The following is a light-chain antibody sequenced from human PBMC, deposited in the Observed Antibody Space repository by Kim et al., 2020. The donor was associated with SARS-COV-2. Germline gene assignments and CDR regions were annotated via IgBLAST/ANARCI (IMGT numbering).Light chain of an antibody. V-gene: IGLV3-19*01. CDR2: GKN. CDR3: NSRDTSGHHLV. CDR1: SLRSYY. Sequence: SSELTQDPAVSVALGQTVRITCQGASLRSYYASWYQQKPGQAPVLVIYGKNNRPSGIPDRFSGSSSGNTASLTITGAQAEDEADYYCNSRDTSGHHLVFG. J-gene: IGLJ2*01.